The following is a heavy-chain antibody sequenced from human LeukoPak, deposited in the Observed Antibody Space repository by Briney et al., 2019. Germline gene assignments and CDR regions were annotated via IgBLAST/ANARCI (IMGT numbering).Heavy chain of an antibody. J-gene: IGHJ4*02. CDR3: ARGRWASPAVRYGPAAYDY. CDR1: GFIFSSYD. D-gene: IGHD6-6*01. Sequence: GGSLRLSCAASGFIFSSYDMHWVRQATGKGLEWVSAIGGAGDTYYPDSVKGRFTISRENDKNSLYLQLSSLRAEDTAVYYCARGRWASPAVRYGPAAYDYWGQGTLVTVSS. CDR2: IGGAGDT. V-gene: IGHV3-13*01.